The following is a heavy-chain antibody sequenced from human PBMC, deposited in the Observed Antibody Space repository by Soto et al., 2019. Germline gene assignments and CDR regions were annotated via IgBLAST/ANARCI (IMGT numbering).Heavy chain of an antibody. CDR3: ARADDSSGYADY. D-gene: IGHD3-22*01. CDR1: GGSISSTNW. Sequence: QVQLQESGPGLVKSSGTLSLTCAVSGGSISSTNWWSWVRQPPGKGLEWIGEIYHSGRTNYNPSLKSRVTISIDKSKNQFSLKLTSVTAADTAVYYCARADDSSGYADYWSQGTLVTVSS. J-gene: IGHJ4*02. CDR2: IYHSGRT. V-gene: IGHV4-4*02.